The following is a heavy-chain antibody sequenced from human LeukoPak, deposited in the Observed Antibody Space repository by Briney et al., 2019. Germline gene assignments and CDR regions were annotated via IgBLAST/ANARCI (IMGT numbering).Heavy chain of an antibody. CDR2: IIPIFGTA. D-gene: IGHD1-7*01. V-gene: IGHV1-69*05. Sequence: ASVKVSCKASGGTFISYAISWVRQAPGQGREWMGRIIPIFGTANYAQKFQGRVTITTDESTSTAYMELSSLRSEDTAVYYCARAHPITGTKGFYFDYWGQGTLVTVSS. CDR1: GGTFISYA. J-gene: IGHJ4*02. CDR3: ARAHPITGTKGFYFDY.